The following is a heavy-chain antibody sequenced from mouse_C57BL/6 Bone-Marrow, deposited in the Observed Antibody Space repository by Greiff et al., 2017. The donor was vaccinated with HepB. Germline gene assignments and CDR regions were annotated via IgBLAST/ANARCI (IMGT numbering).Heavy chain of an antibody. V-gene: IGHV5-17*01. CDR2: ISSGSSTI. D-gene: IGHD1-3*01. CDR3: ARGKGDY. J-gene: IGHJ2*01. Sequence: EVKVVESGGGLVKPGGSLKLSCAASGFTFSDYGMHWVRQAPEKGLAWVAYISSGSSTIYYADTVKGRFTISRDNAKNTLFLQMTSLRSEDTAMYYCARGKGDYWGQGTTLTVSS. CDR1: GFTFSDYG.